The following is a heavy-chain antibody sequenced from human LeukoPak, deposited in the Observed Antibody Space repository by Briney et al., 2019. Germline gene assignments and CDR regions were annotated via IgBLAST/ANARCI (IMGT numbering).Heavy chain of an antibody. V-gene: IGHV4-4*07. Sequence: SETLSLTCTVSDGSISSYYWSWIRQPAGKGLEWIGRIYTSGSTNYNPSLKSRVAMSVDTSKNQFSLKLSSVTAADTAVYYCARDHAVTTSYYYYYYGMDVWGQGTTVTVSS. J-gene: IGHJ6*02. CDR3: ARDHAVTTSYYYYYYGMDV. D-gene: IGHD4-17*01. CDR1: DGSISSYY. CDR2: IYTSGST.